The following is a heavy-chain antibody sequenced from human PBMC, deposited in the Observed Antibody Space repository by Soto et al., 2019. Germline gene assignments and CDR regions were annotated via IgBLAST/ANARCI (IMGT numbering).Heavy chain of an antibody. D-gene: IGHD3-16*01. CDR1: GGSISSGGYY. CDR3: ARVGATPYYYYGMDV. V-gene: IGHV4-31*03. Sequence: SLALTCSVSGGSISSGGYYGSWIRQHPGKGLEWIGYIYYSGSTYYNPSLKSRVTISVDTSKNQFSLKLSSVTAADTAVYYCARVGATPYYYYGMDVWGQGTTVTVSS. J-gene: IGHJ6*02. CDR2: IYYSGST.